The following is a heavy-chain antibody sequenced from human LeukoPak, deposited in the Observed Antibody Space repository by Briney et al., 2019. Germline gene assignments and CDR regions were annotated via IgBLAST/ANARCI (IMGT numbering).Heavy chain of an antibody. D-gene: IGHD4-11*01. J-gene: IGHJ6*03. CDR3: AKPPSMTTVNTGYYYYYMDV. Sequence: GGSLRLSCAASGFTFDDYGMSWVRQAPGKGLEWVSAISGSGGSTYYADSVKGRFTISRDDSKNTLYLQMNSLRAEDTAVYYCAKPPSMTTVNTGYYYYYMDVWGKGTTVTVSS. CDR2: ISGSGGST. V-gene: IGHV3-23*01. CDR1: GFTFDDYG.